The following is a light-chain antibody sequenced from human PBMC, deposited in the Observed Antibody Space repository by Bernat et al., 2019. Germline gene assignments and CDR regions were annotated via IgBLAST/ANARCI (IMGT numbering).Light chain of an antibody. J-gene: IGKJ2*01. Sequence: DIQLTQSPSFLSASVGDRVTITCRASQGINSYLAWYQQKPEKAPKLLIYAASTLQSGVPSRFSGSGSGTEFTLTISSLQPEDFAAYYCQHLHSYPYTFGQGTKLEIK. V-gene: IGKV1-9*01. CDR1: QGINSY. CDR3: QHLHSYPYT. CDR2: AAS.